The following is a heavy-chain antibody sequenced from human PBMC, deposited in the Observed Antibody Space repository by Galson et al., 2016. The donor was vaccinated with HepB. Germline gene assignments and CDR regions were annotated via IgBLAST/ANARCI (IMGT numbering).Heavy chain of an antibody. D-gene: IGHD2/OR15-2a*01. V-gene: IGHV1-18*01. Sequence: SVKVSCKASGYTFTTSGISWARQAPGQGLEWMGWISPYSGNTKYAQKFQGGLTLTTDSSTTTAYMELRSLRFDDTALYYCARDVQYRFDSWGQGTLVTVSS. J-gene: IGHJ4*02. CDR1: GYTFTTSG. CDR2: ISPYSGNT. CDR3: ARDVQYRFDS.